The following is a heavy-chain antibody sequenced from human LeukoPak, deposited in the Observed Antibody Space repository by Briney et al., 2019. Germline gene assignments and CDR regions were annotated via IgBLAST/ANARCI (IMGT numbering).Heavy chain of an antibody. Sequence: ASVKVSCKASGYTFTGYYMHWVRQAPGQGLEWMGWINPNSGGTNYAQKFQGRVTMTRDTSISTAYMELSRLRSDDTAVYYCARPLNYYDRLDGMDVWGQGTTVTVSS. CDR1: GYTFTGYY. J-gene: IGHJ6*02. CDR3: ARPLNYYDRLDGMDV. D-gene: IGHD3-22*01. CDR2: INPNSGGT. V-gene: IGHV1-2*02.